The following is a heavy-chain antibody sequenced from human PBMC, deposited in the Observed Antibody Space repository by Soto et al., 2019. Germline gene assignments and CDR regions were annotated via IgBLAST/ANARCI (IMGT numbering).Heavy chain of an antibody. CDR3: ARDSDILTGYYCFMDV. CDR1: GFTFSSYW. Sequence: GGSLRLSCAASGFTFSSYWMHWVRQAPGKRLEWVSHINSDGSSTSYADSVKGRFTISRDNAKNSLYLQMNSLRAEDTAVYYCARDSDILTGYYCFMDVWGKGTTVTVSS. V-gene: IGHV3-74*01. D-gene: IGHD3-9*01. CDR2: INSDGSST. J-gene: IGHJ6*04.